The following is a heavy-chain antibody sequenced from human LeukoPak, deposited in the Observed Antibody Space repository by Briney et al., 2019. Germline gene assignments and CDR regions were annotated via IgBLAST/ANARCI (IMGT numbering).Heavy chain of an antibody. J-gene: IGHJ4*02. CDR2: ISYDGNNK. V-gene: IGHV3-30-3*02. CDR3: AKEGGVAGIGGYFDY. CDR1: GFTFSGYP. D-gene: IGHD6-19*01. Sequence: GGSLRLSCAASGFTFSGYPIHWVRQAPGKGLEWVAVISYDGNNKYYADSVKGRFTISRDNSKNTLYLQMNSLRAEDTAVYYCAKEGGVAGIGGYFDYWGQGTLVTVSS.